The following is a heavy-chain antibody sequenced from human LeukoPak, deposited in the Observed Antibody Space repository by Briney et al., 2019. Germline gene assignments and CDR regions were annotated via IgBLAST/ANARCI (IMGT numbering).Heavy chain of an antibody. D-gene: IGHD6-19*01. CDR3: ARGLDVAVAGEGLDY. J-gene: IGHJ4*02. Sequence: GESLKISCKGSGYSFTNYWIGWVRQMPGKGLEWMGIIYPGDSDTRYSPSFQGQVTISADKSISTAYLQWSSLKASDTAMFYCARGLDVAVAGEGLDYWGQGTLVTVSS. CDR1: GYSFTNYW. V-gene: IGHV5-51*01. CDR2: IYPGDSDT.